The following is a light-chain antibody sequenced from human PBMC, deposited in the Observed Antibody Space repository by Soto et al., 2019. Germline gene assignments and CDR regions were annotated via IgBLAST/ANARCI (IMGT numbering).Light chain of an antibody. Sequence: QFLLTKPPSASGTPGERVTLSCSGSSSNIGSNTVNWYQQLPGTAPKLLIYSNNQRPSGVPDRLSGSKSGTSTSLAISGLQSEDEADYYCAAWDDSLNGSYVFGTGTKVTVL. V-gene: IGLV1-44*01. J-gene: IGLJ1*01. CDR3: AAWDDSLNGSYV. CDR2: SNN. CDR1: SSNIGSNT.